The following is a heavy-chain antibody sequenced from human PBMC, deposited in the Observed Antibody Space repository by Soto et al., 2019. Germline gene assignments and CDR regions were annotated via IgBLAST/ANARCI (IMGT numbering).Heavy chain of an antibody. D-gene: IGHD2-21*01. CDR1: GGSISSYY. CDR3: ARRWGGTFDY. Sequence: QVQLQESGPGLVKPSETLSLTCTVSGGSISSYYWSWIRQPPGKGLEWIGYIYYSGSTNYNPSLKSRVTISVDTSNNQFSMKLSSVTAADTAVYYWARRWGGTFDYWGQGTLVTVSS. V-gene: IGHV4-59*01. J-gene: IGHJ4*02. CDR2: IYYSGST.